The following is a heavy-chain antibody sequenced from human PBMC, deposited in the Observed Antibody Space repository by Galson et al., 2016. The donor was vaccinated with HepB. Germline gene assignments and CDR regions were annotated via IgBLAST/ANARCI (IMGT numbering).Heavy chain of an antibody. J-gene: IGHJ4*02. D-gene: IGHD6-13*01. V-gene: IGHV3-23*01. Sequence: SLRLSCAASGFTFSSYAMSWVRQAPGKGLEWVSAIRGSGGSTFYADSVKGRLTISRDNSNNTLFLQMNSLRVEDTAVYYCAKGRSAIAAAGLNYWGQGTLVTVSS. CDR2: IRGSGGST. CDR3: AKGRSAIAAAGLNY. CDR1: GFTFSSYA.